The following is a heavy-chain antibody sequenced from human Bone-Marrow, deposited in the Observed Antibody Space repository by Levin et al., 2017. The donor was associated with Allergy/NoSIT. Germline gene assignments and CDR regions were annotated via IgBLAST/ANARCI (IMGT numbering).Heavy chain of an antibody. J-gene: IGHJ4*02. D-gene: IGHD5-12*01. V-gene: IGHV3-23*01. CDR3: AKVGPSSLRHHFDC. CDR2: ISGSGGST. Sequence: LSGGSLRLSCTASGFTFSTYAMSWVRQAPGKGLEWVSFISGSGGSTYYSDSVKGRFTISRDNSKNTLFLQMNSLRAEDTAVYYCAKVGPSSLRHHFDCWGQGTLVAVSS. CDR1: GFTFSTYA.